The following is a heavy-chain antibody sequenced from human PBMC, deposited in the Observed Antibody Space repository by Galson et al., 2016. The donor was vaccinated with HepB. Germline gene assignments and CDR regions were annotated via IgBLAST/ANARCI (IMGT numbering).Heavy chain of an antibody. J-gene: IGHJ4*02. Sequence: SVKVSCKASGYTFTTTGISWVRQAPGQGLEWMGWISTHSGNTKYAQKCQGGLTLTTDSSTTTAYMELRSLRFDDTALYYCARDVQYRFDSWGQGTLVTVSS. CDR1: GYTFTTTG. D-gene: IGHD2/OR15-2a*01. CDR3: ARDVQYRFDS. V-gene: IGHV1-18*01. CDR2: ISTHSGNT.